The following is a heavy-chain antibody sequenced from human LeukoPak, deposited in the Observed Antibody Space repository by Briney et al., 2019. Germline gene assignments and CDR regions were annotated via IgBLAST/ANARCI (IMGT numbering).Heavy chain of an antibody. Sequence: SETLSLTCTVSGGSMSSSTYYWGWIRQPPGKGLEWIGSIYHSGSTYYNPSLKSRVTISVDTSKNQFSLKLSSVTAADTAVYYCAMGMSYYYYMDVWGKGTTVTVSS. CDR3: AMGMSYYYYMDV. CDR2: IYHSGST. V-gene: IGHV4-39*07. J-gene: IGHJ6*03. CDR1: GGSMSSSTYY. D-gene: IGHD7-27*01.